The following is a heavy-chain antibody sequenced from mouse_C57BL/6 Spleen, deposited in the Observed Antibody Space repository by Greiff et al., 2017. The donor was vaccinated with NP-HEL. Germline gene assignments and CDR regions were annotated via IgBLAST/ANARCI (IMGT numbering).Heavy chain of an antibody. J-gene: IGHJ3*01. CDR3: AREGGWGAWFAY. V-gene: IGHV1-82*01. CDR2: IYPGDGDT. D-gene: IGHD3-2*02. Sequence: QVQLQQSGPELVKPGASVKISCKASGYAFSSSWMNWVKQRPGKGLEWIGRIYPGDGDTNYNGKFKGKATLTADKSSSTAYMQLSSLTSEDSAVYLCAREGGWGAWFAYWGKGTLVTVSA. CDR1: GYAFSSSW.